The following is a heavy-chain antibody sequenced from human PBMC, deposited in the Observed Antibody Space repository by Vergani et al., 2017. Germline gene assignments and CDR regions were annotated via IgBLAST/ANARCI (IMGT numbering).Heavy chain of an antibody. D-gene: IGHD2/OR15-2a*01. CDR3: TSDDTFSRCDFEF. CDR1: RLTFDAWG. J-gene: IGHJ4*02. Sequence: QAQSVESGGGVVRPGKSLRLACVDSRLTFDAWGMHWVGRAPGKGLEWVATITYNGNEKDYADSVKGRFFISRDNSKKTLFLQMNLLTLEHAAVYYCTSDDTFSRCDFEFWGQGTLVTVSS. CDR2: ITYNGNEK. V-gene: IGHV3-30*03.